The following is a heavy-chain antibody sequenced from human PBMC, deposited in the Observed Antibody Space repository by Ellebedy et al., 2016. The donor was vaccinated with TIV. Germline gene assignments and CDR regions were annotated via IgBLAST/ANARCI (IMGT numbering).Heavy chain of an antibody. J-gene: IGHJ4*02. CDR2: IKHDGSEK. CDR1: GFTFPNFW. V-gene: IGHV3-7*01. D-gene: IGHD6-19*01. Sequence: GESLKISCAASGFTFPNFWMTWVRQSPGKGLEWVANIKHDGSEKYYMDSVKGRFTISRDNAKNSLYLQMNSLRAEDTAVYYCARDHVSGWALGYWGQGTLVTVS. CDR3: ARDHVSGWALGY.